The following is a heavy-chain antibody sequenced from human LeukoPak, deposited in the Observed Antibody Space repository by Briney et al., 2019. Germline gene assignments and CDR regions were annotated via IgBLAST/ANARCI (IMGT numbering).Heavy chain of an antibody. J-gene: IGHJ4*02. D-gene: IGHD3-16*01. CDR1: GFTFSGYG. Sequence: PGGSLRLSCAASGFTFSGYGMHWVRQTPGKGLEWVAFIRFDGSYRYYADSVKGRFTISRDNSKNTAYLQMNSLRAEDTAVYFCASGLGGVDYWGQGTLVTVSS. V-gene: IGHV3-30*02. CDR2: IRFDGSYR. CDR3: ASGLGGVDY.